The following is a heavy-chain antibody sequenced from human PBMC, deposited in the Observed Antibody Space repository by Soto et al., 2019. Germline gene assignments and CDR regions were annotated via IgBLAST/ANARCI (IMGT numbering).Heavy chain of an antibody. D-gene: IGHD2-21*01. V-gene: IGHV3-23*01. CDR3: VNDLHTSDWC. J-gene: IGHJ4*02. CDR1: GFIFRNYA. Sequence: GGSLRLSCTASGFIFRNYALSWVRQAAGKGLEWISAINEDGDNIYHADSVKGRFTISRDNSENKLYLQMSSLRAEDSAPYYCVNDLHTSDWCWGRGTLVTVSS. CDR2: INEDGDNI.